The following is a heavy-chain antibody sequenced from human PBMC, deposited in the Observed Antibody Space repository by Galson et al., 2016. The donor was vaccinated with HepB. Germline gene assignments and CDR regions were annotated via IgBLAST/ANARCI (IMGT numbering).Heavy chain of an antibody. CDR2: VNGDGTNI. CDR3: ARDSVFTLSKGVPFDH. Sequence: SLRLSCAVSGFTFSNYRMHWVRQAPGKGLMWISRVNGDGTNIAYADSVKGRFTTSRDNAKDTIYLEMNGLRAEDTAVYYCARDSVFTLSKGVPFDHWGQGTPVTVSS. V-gene: IGHV3-74*01. J-gene: IGHJ4*02. CDR1: GFTFSNYR. D-gene: IGHD3-22*01.